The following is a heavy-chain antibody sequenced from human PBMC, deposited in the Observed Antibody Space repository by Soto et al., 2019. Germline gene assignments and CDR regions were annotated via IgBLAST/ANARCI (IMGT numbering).Heavy chain of an antibody. J-gene: IGHJ4*02. CDR2: INHSGST. CDR3: ARAGSIMITFGGVLRDNDY. V-gene: IGHV4-34*01. D-gene: IGHD3-16*01. Sequence: SETLSLTCAVFGGSFSGYYWSWIRQPPGKGLEWIGEINHSGSTNYNPSLKSRVTISVDTSKNQFSLKLSSVTAADTAVYYCARAGSIMITFGGVLRDNDYWGQGTLVTVSS. CDR1: GGSFSGYY.